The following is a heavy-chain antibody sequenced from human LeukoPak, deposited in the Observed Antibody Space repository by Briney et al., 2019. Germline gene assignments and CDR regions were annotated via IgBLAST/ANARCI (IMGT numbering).Heavy chain of an antibody. CDR3: AKDAQRGFDYSNSLEH. V-gene: IGHV3-33*06. Sequence: PGGSLRLSCAASGLTFSHYGWHWVRQAPGKGLEWVGVIWRDGSNKYYADSMKGRFTISRDNFKNTVSLQMNSLRPGDTAVYYCAKDAQRGFDYSNSLEHWGQGSLVTVSS. CDR1: GLTFSHYG. D-gene: IGHD4-11*01. CDR2: IWRDGSNK. J-gene: IGHJ4*02.